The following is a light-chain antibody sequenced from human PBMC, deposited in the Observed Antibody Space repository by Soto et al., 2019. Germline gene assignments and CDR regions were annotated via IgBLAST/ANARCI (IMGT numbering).Light chain of an antibody. Sequence: DIQMTQSPSTLSASVGDRVTITCRASQSISSWLAWYQQKPGTAPNLLIYTASTLQSGVPSRFSGSGSGTEFTLTISSLQPDDSATYYCQQYNDNWTFGQGTKVDIK. CDR3: QQYNDNWT. CDR2: TAS. V-gene: IGKV1-5*03. CDR1: QSISSW. J-gene: IGKJ1*01.